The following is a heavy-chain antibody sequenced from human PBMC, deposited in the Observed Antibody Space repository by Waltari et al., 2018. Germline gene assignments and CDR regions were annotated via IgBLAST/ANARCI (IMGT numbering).Heavy chain of an antibody. CDR2: ISSRSSYI. Sequence: EVQPVESGGGLVKPGGSLRLSCAASGFTFSSYSMNWVRQAPGKGLEWVSSISSRSSYIYYADSVKGRFTISRDNAKNSLYLQMNSLRAEDTAVYYCARDLPPLDAFDIWGQGTMVTVSS. J-gene: IGHJ3*02. V-gene: IGHV3-21*01. CDR1: GFTFSSYS. CDR3: ARDLPPLDAFDI.